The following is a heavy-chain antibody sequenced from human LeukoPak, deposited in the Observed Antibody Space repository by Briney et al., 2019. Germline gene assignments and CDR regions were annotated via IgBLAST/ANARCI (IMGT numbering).Heavy chain of an antibody. V-gene: IGHV3-53*01. Sequence: GGSLRLSCAASGFTVSSNYMSWVRQAPGKGLEWVSVIYSGGSTYYADSVKGRFTISRDNSKNTLYLQVNSLRAEDTAVYYCARDSGRYSSSWYERYFDYWGQGTLVTVSS. CDR1: GFTVSSNY. CDR2: IYSGGST. CDR3: ARDSGRYSSSWYERYFDY. J-gene: IGHJ4*02. D-gene: IGHD6-13*01.